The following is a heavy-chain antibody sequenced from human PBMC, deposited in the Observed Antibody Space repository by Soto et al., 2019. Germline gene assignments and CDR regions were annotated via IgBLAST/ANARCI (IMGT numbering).Heavy chain of an antibody. CDR3: ARDLAAVPRAFDY. CDR1: GGSISSYF. Sequence: SETLSLTCTVSGGSISSYFYIWVRQPPGKGLEWIGSVYYTGTTDYNPSLKSRVTISVDTSKTQFSLNLRSVTAADTAVYYCARDLAAVPRAFDYWGRGTLVTVSS. V-gene: IGHV4-59*01. D-gene: IGHD6-13*01. CDR2: VYYTGTT. J-gene: IGHJ4*02.